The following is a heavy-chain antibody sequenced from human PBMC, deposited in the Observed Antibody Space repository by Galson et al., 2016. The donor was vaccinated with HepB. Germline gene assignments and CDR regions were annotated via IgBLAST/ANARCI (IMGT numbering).Heavy chain of an antibody. Sequence: SVKVSCKASGYTFTSYDFNWVRQATGQGLEWMGWLTPNSGNTDIIQKFQGRLTVTRDTSRSTAYMEVSSLTSEDTAIYFCARTPRGVPSTDYWGQGTRVTVSS. CDR3: ARTPRGVPSTDY. D-gene: IGHD1-26*01. V-gene: IGHV1-8*02. CDR2: LTPNSGNT. J-gene: IGHJ4*02. CDR1: GYTFTSYD.